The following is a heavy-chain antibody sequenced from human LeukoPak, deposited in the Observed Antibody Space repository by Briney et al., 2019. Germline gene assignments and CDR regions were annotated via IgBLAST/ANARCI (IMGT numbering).Heavy chain of an antibody. CDR2: ISSSGSTI. D-gene: IGHD5-18*01. J-gene: IGHJ6*02. CDR1: GFTFSDYY. Sequence: PGGSLRLSCAASGFTFSDYYMSWIRQAPGKGLEWVSYISSSGSTIYYADSVKGRFTISRDNAKNSLYLQMNSLRAEDTAVYYCARAPHSYGHKYYYYYGMDVWGQGTTVTVSS. V-gene: IGHV3-11*01. CDR3: ARAPHSYGHKYYYYYGMDV.